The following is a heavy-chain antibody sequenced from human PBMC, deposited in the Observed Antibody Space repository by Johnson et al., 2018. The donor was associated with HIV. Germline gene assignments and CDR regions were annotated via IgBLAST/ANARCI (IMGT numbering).Heavy chain of an antibody. J-gene: IGHJ3*02. V-gene: IGHV3-20*04. Sequence: EQLVESGGVVVQPGGSLRLSCAASGFSFDDFGMSWVRQAPGKGLEWVSGINWNGGSTGYADSVKGRFTISRDNAKNSLYLQMSSLRAEDTALYYCARDRVMVGATVDAFDIWGQGTMVTVSS. CDR1: GFSFDDFG. CDR2: INWNGGST. CDR3: ARDRVMVGATVDAFDI. D-gene: IGHD1-26*01.